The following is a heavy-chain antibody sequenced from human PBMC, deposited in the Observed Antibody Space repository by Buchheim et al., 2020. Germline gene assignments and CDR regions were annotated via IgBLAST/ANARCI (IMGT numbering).Heavy chain of an antibody. CDR3: AKVQDYSNPYYYYGMDV. Sequence: QVQLVESGGGVVQPGRSLRLSCAASGFTFSSYGMHWVRQAPGKGLEWVAVISYDGRNKYYADSVKGRFTISRANSKNSRIRQMNSLRAEDTAVYYCAKVQDYSNPYYYYGMDVWGQGTT. J-gene: IGHJ6*02. D-gene: IGHD4-11*01. CDR1: GFTFSSYG. CDR2: ISYDGRNK. V-gene: IGHV3-30*18.